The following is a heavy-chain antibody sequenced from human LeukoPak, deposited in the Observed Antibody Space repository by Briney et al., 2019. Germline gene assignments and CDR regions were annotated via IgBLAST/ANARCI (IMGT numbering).Heavy chain of an antibody. J-gene: IGHJ4*02. CDR1: GFTFGSFW. Sequence: GGSLRLSCATSGFTFGSFWMTWVRQAPGKGLEWVANIKQDGSEKYYVDSVKGRFTISRDNSKDSLYLQMNSLRAEDTAVYYCARVPACGDYSDYWGQGTLVTVSS. D-gene: IGHD4-17*01. V-gene: IGHV3-7*01. CDR3: ARVPACGDYSDY. CDR2: IKQDGSEK.